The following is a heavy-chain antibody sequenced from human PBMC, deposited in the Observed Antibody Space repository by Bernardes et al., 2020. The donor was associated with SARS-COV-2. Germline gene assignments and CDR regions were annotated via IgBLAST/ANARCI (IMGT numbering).Heavy chain of an antibody. CDR2: IIPILGIA. Sequence: SVKVSCKASGGTFSSYTISWVRQAPGQGLEWMGRIIPILGIANYAQKFQGRVTITADKSTSTAYMELSSLRSEDTAVYYCARDLSPYYYDSSGYSFDYWGQGTLVTVSS. CDR3: ARDLSPYYYDSSGYSFDY. CDR1: GGTFSSYT. J-gene: IGHJ4*02. D-gene: IGHD3-22*01. V-gene: IGHV1-69*04.